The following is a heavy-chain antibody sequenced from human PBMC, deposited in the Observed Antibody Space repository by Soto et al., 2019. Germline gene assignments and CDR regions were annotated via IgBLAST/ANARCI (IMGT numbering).Heavy chain of an antibody. J-gene: IGHJ4*02. D-gene: IGHD3-9*01. V-gene: IGHV1-8*01. Sequence: QVQLVQSGAEVKKPGASVKVSCKASGYTFTSYDINWVRQATGQGLEWMGWMNPNSGNTGYAQKFQGRVTMTRHTSISTAYMELSSLRSEDTAVYYCVRGFTLLLYYYWFYWGQGTLVTVSS. CDR1: GYTFTSYD. CDR3: VRGFTLLLYYYWFY. CDR2: MNPNSGNT.